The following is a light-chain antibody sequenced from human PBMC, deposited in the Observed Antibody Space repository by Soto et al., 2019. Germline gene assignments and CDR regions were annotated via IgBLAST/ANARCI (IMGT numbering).Light chain of an antibody. Sequence: EFVLTQSPGTLSWSPGERATLSCRASQTVRNNYLAWYQQKPGQAPRLLIYDASSRSTGIPDRFSGGGSGTDFPLTISRLEPEDFAVYYCQQFSSYPLTFGGGNKVEIK. CDR1: QTVRNNY. CDR2: DAS. J-gene: IGKJ4*01. CDR3: QQFSSYPLT. V-gene: IGKV3-20*01.